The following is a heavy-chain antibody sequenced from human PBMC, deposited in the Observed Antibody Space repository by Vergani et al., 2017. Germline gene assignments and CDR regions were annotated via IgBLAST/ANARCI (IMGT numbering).Heavy chain of an antibody. CDR1: GGSISSGDYL. D-gene: IGHD3-3*01. J-gene: IGHJ5*02. Sequence: QVQGEELGPGLVKPSQTLSLTCTVSGGSISSGDYLWLWIRQSPGKGLECIGYISNTGRTSYNPALKGRVSISVDTSKNQFSLQMRTLTAADTAVYFCAREDPSEFRILEWLSEGHNWLVPWGQGSLVTVSS. CDR3: AREDPSEFRILEWLSEGHNWLVP. V-gene: IGHV4-30-4*01. CDR2: ISNTGRT.